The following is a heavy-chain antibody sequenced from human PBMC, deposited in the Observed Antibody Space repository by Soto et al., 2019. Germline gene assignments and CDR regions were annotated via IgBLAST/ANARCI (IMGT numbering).Heavy chain of an antibody. CDR2: IIPIFGTA. V-gene: IGHV1-69*13. D-gene: IGHD2-2*01. CDR1: GGTFSSYA. Sequence: GASVKVSCKASGGTFSSYAISWVRQAPGQGLEWMGGIIPIFGTANYAQKFQGRVTITADESTGTAYMELSSLRSEDTAVYYCAAGGPQSRTFDYWGQGTLVTVSS. J-gene: IGHJ4*02. CDR3: AAGGPQSRTFDY.